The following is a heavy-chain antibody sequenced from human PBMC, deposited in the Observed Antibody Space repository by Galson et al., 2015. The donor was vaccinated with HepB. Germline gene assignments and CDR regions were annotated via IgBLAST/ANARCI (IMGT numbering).Heavy chain of an antibody. V-gene: IGHV3-15*01. J-gene: IGHJ4*02. CDR3: TTDFVQFGSSDY. CDR1: GFTFTNAW. D-gene: IGHD6-6*01. CDR2: IKSKTDGGTT. Sequence: SLRLSCAASGFTFTNAWMSWVRQAPGKRLEWVGRIKSKTDGGTTNYAAPVKGRFTISRDDSKNTLYLQMNSLRTEDTAVYYCTTDFVQFGSSDYWGQGTLVTVSS.